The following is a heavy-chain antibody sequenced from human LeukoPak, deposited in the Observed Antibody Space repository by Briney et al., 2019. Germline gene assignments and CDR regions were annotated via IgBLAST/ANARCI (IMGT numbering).Heavy chain of an antibody. CDR3: ARDYCSGGSCYSGANYYGMDV. CDR2: IYPGDSDT. CDR1: GYSFTSYW. Sequence: GESLKISCKGSGYSFTSYWIGWVRQMPGKGLEWMGIIYPGDSDTRYSPSLQGQVTISADKSISTAYLQWSSLKASDTAMYYCARDYCSGGSCYSGANYYGMDVWGQGTTVTVSS. V-gene: IGHV5-51*01. J-gene: IGHJ6*02. D-gene: IGHD2-15*01.